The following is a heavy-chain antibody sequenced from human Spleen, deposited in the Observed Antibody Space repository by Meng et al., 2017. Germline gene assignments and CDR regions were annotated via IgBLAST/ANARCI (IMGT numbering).Heavy chain of an antibody. J-gene: IGHJ4*02. D-gene: IGHD6-13*01. V-gene: IGHV3-7*01. CDR3: ARGGSWDNWGL. CDR1: GFTFSSYW. CDR2: IKQDGSEK. Sequence: GESLKISCAASGFTFSSYWMSWVRQAPGKGLEWVANIKQDGSEKYYVDSVKGRFTISRDNAKNSLCLQMNSLRAEDTAVYYCARGGSWDNWGLWGQGTLVTVSS.